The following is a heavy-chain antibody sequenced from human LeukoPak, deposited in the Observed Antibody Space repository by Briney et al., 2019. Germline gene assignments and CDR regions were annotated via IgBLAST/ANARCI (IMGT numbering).Heavy chain of an antibody. CDR2: FDPEDGET. CDR3: ATDPGTYSSGWYYFDY. J-gene: IGHJ4*02. V-gene: IGHV1-24*01. Sequence: ASVKVSCKVSGYTLTELSMHWVRQAPGKGLEWMGGFDPEDGETIYAQEFQGRVTMTEDTSTDTAYMELSSLRSEDTAVYYCATDPGTYSSGWYYFDYWGQGTLVTVSS. D-gene: IGHD6-19*01. CDR1: GYTLTELS.